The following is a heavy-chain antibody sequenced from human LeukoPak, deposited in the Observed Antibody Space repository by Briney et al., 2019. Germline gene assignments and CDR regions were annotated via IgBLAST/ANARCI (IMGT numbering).Heavy chain of an antibody. CDR3: GRLRYSGTYLFFDY. Sequence: SETLSLTCIVSGGSISRRGYSGGWIRQPPGKGLEWIGTFHYGGSTDHNPSLKSRVTISVDMSKNQLSLRLSSVTAADTAVYYCGRLRYSGTYLFFDYWGQGALVTVSS. CDR2: FHYGGST. J-gene: IGHJ4*02. D-gene: IGHD1-26*01. V-gene: IGHV4-39*01. CDR1: GGSISRRGYS.